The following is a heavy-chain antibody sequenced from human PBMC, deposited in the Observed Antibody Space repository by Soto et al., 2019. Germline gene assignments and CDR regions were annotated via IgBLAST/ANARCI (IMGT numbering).Heavy chain of an antibody. D-gene: IGHD2-2*01. J-gene: IGHJ6*02. CDR2: ISTRSSYI. Sequence: EVQLVESGGGLVKPGGSLRLSCAASGFTFSRYSLNWVRQAPGKGLEWVSSISTRSSYIYYADSVKGRFTISRDNAKNSLYLQMNSLRAEDTAVYDCARVISTSPLPNYYYYYGMDVWGQGTTFTVSS. V-gene: IGHV3-21*01. CDR3: ARVISTSPLPNYYYYYGMDV. CDR1: GFTFSRYS.